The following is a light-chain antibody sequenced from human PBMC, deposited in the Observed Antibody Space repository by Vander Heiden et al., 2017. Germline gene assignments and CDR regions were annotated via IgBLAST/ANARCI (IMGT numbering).Light chain of an antibody. CDR2: DAS. CDR1: QDISNY. J-gene: IGKJ4*01. V-gene: IGKV1-33*01. Sequence: DIQMTQSPSSLSASVGDRVTITCQASQDISNYLNWYQQKTGKAPKLLIYDASNLETGVPSRFSGSGSGTDFTFTISSLQPEAIATYYCQQYDNLPPLTFGGGTKVEIK. CDR3: QQYDNLPPLT.